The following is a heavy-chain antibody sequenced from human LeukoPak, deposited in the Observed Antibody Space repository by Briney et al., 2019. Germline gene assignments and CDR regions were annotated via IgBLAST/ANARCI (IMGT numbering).Heavy chain of an antibody. D-gene: IGHD3-10*01. CDR2: ITSTSGTI. J-gene: IGHJ4*02. V-gene: IGHV3-48*02. CDR1: GFTFSSYS. Sequence: GGSLRLSCAASGFTFSSYSMNWVRQAPGKGLEWVSYITSTSGTIYYADSVKGRFTISRDNAKSSLYLQMNSLRDEDTAVYYCARAKKDSGSYFFDYWGQGTLVTVSS. CDR3: ARAKKDSGSYFFDY.